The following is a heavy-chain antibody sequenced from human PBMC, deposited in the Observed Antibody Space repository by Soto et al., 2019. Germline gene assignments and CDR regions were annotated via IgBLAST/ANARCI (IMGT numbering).Heavy chain of an antibody. CDR2: ISSSSSTI. D-gene: IGHD2-2*01. CDR1: GLTFSSYS. J-gene: IGHJ6*02. Sequence: GGSLRLSCAASGLTFSSYSMNWVRQAPGKGLEWVSYISSSSSTIYYADSVKGRFTISRDNAKNSLYLQMNSLRDEDTAVYYCARADIVVVPAALTYYYGMDVWGQGTTVTVS. CDR3: ARADIVVVPAALTYYYGMDV. V-gene: IGHV3-48*02.